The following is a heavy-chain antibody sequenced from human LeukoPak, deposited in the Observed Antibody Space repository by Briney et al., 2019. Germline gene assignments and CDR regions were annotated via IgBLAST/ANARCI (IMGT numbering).Heavy chain of an antibody. J-gene: IGHJ3*02. CDR3: AGGSDSSGYYYVGFAFDI. CDR2: IYRGGST. D-gene: IGHD3-22*01. Sequence: GGSLRLSCAASGFTVSSNYMSWVRQAPGKGLEWVSVIYRGGSTYYADSVKGRFTISRDNSKNTLYLQMNSLRAEDTAVYYCAGGSDSSGYYYVGFAFDIWGQGTMVTVSS. CDR1: GFTVSSNY. V-gene: IGHV3-53*01.